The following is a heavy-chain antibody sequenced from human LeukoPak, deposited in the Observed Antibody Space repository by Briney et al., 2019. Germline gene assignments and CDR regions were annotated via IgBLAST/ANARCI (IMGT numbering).Heavy chain of an antibody. CDR2: ISGSGGST. Sequence: GGSLRLSCAASGFTFSSYAMSWVRQAPGNGLEWVSAISGSGGSTYYADSVKGRFTISRDNSKNTLYLQMNSLRAEDTAVYYCAKDPSSSWTEDAFDIWGQGTMVTVSS. CDR3: AKDPSSSWTEDAFDI. D-gene: IGHD6-13*01. J-gene: IGHJ3*02. CDR1: GFTFSSYA. V-gene: IGHV3-23*01.